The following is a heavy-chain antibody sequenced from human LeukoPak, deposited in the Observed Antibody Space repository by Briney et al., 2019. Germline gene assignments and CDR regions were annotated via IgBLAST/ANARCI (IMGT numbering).Heavy chain of an antibody. CDR1: GFTVSSNY. D-gene: IGHD3-10*01. J-gene: IGHJ4*02. CDR2: IYSGGTT. V-gene: IGHV3-53*01. CDR3: AINYYGSGSYYHY. Sequence: GSLRLSCAASGFTVSSNYMSWVRQAPGKGLEWVSVIYSGGTTSYADSVKGRSTISRDNSKNMLYLQMNSLRAEDTAVYYCAINYYGSGSYYHYWGQGTLVTVSS.